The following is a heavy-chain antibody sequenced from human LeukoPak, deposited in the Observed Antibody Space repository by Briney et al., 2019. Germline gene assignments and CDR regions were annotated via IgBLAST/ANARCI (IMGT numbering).Heavy chain of an antibody. CDR2: INPNSGGT. Sequence: ASVKVSCKASGYTFTGYYMHWVRPAPGQGLEWMGWINPNSGGTNYAQKFQGRVTMTRDTSISTAYMGLSRLRSDDTAVYYCARANTGDSYWGQGTLVTVSS. CDR1: GYTFTGYY. D-gene: IGHD7-27*01. CDR3: ARANTGDSY. J-gene: IGHJ4*02. V-gene: IGHV1-2*02.